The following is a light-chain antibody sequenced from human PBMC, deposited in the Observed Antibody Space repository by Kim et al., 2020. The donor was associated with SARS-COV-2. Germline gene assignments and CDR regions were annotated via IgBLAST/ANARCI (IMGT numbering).Light chain of an antibody. CDR3: QQSKRSPGT. Sequence: ASVGDRVTITCRAGQSVDTYLNWYQKSPGKAPKVLFYGASTLQGGVPSRFSGSGSGTEFTLTISSREPEDFVTYFCQQSKRSPGTFGPGTKVDIK. J-gene: IGKJ1*01. CDR1: QSVDTY. CDR2: GAS. V-gene: IGKV1-39*01.